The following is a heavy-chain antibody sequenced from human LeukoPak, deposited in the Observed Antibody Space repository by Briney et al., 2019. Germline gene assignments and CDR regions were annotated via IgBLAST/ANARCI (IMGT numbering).Heavy chain of an antibody. CDR2: INPNSGGT. Sequence: ASVKVSCKASGYTFTGYYMHWVQQAPGQGLEWMGWINPNSGGTNYAQKFQGRVTMTRDTSISTAYMELSRLRSDDTAVYYCAREDLDIAAAGTGDYWGQGTLVTVSS. J-gene: IGHJ4*02. V-gene: IGHV1-2*02. CDR3: AREDLDIAAAGTGDY. CDR1: GYTFTGYY. D-gene: IGHD6-13*01.